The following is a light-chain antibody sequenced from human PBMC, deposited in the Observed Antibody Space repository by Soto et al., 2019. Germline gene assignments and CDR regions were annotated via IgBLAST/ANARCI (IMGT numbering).Light chain of an antibody. V-gene: IGLV1-51*01. CDR3: ATWDNSLRVVV. J-gene: IGLJ3*02. CDR2: DSD. Sequence: QSVLTQPPSVSAAPGQKVTISCSGSYSNVGINHVAWYQQLPGTAPRLLLYDSDKRPSGIPDRFSGSKSGPSATLGITGLQTGDEADYYCATWDNSLRVVVFGGGTKLTVL. CDR1: YSNVGINH.